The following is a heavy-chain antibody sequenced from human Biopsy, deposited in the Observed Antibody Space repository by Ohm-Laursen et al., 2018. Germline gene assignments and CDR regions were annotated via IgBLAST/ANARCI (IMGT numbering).Heavy chain of an antibody. CDR2: IHGSGRT. V-gene: IGHV3-66*01. Sequence: SLRLSCAASEFNVDRNHMNWVRQAPGKGLEWVSMIHGSGRTDYADSVKGRFTVSRDNSKDTVYLQMNALRVDGTAMYYCAGAGGPRFWGQGALVTVSS. D-gene: IGHD3-16*01. J-gene: IGHJ4*02. CDR1: EFNVDRNH. CDR3: AGAGGPRF.